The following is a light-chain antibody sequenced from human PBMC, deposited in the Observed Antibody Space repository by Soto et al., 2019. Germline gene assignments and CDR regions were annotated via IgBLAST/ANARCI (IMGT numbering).Light chain of an antibody. CDR3: SSYAGASAYVI. V-gene: IGLV2-23*01. Sequence: QSALTQPASVSGSPGQSITLSCTGSSRDVGSYNLVSRYQQHPGKAPKLIIYEGSKRPSGVSNRFSGSKSGNTASLTISGLQAEDEADYYCSSYAGASAYVIFGGGTKLTVL. CDR2: EGS. J-gene: IGLJ2*01. CDR1: SRDVGSYNL.